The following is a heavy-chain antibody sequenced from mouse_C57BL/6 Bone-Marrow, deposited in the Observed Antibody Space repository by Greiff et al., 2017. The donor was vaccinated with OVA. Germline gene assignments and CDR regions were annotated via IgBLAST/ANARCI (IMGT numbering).Heavy chain of an antibody. CDR3: ARGITTVVDYYSMDY. CDR1: GFSLTSYG. Sequence: VQLQQSGPGLVAPSQSLSITCTVSGFSLTSYGVHWVRQPPGKGLEWLVVIWSDGSTTYNSALKSRLSISKDNSKSQVFLKMNSLQTDDTAMYYCARGITTVVDYYSMDYWGQGTSVTVSS. D-gene: IGHD1-1*01. CDR2: IWSDGST. V-gene: IGHV2-6*03. J-gene: IGHJ4*01.